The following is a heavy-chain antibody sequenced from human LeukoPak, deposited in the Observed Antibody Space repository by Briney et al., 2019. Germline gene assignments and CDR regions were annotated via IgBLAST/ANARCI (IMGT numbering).Heavy chain of an antibody. CDR3: ARFIPVGYSYGYSDY. CDR2: IKQDGSEK. V-gene: IGHV3-7*01. Sequence: GGSLRLSCAASGFTFSSYEMNWVRQAPGKGLEWVANIKQDGSEKYYVDSVKGRFTISRDNAKNSLYLQMNSLRAEDTAVYYCARFIPVGYSYGYSDYWGQGTLVTVSS. CDR1: GFTFSSYE. J-gene: IGHJ4*02. D-gene: IGHD5-18*01.